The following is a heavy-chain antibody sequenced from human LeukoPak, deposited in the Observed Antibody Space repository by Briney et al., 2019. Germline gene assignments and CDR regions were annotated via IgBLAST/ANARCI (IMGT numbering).Heavy chain of an antibody. CDR3: ARGVKPSKTTVVTGVRSGSAFDI. CDR2: IYYSGST. CDR1: GVSISSYY. Sequence: SETLSLTCTVSGVSISSYYWSWIRQPPGKGLEWVGYIYYSGSTNYNPSLKSRVTISVDTSKNQFSLKLSSVTAADTAVYYCARGVKPSKTTVVTGVRSGSAFDIWGQGTMVTVSS. D-gene: IGHD4-23*01. V-gene: IGHV4-59*08. J-gene: IGHJ3*02.